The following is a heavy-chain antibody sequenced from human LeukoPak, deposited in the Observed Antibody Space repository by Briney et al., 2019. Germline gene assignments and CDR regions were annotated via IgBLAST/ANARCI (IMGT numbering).Heavy chain of an antibody. V-gene: IGHV3-30-3*01. Sequence: GGSLRLSCTASGFTFSSYAMHWVRQAPGKGLEWVAVISYDGSNKYYADSVKGRFTISRDNSKNTLYLQMNSLRAEDTAVYYCARGPASRVGDAPGYWGQGTLVTVSS. J-gene: IGHJ4*02. CDR3: ARGPASRVGDAPGY. CDR2: ISYDGSNK. D-gene: IGHD2-2*01. CDR1: GFTFSSYA.